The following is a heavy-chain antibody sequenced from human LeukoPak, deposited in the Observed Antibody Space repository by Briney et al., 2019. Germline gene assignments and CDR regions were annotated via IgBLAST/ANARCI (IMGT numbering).Heavy chain of an antibody. CDR2: INPNSGGT. CDR1: GYTLNNYY. D-gene: IGHD6-6*01. J-gene: IGHJ5*02. V-gene: IGHV1-2*02. CDR3: TRDTGLPKGPPKQLARNNWFDP. Sequence: ASVTVSCKASGYTLNNYYIHWVRQAPGQGLEWMGWINPNSGGTYYAQKFQGRVTMTRDTSISTFYMEVSSLRSDDTAVYYCTRDTGLPKGPPKQLARNNWFDPWGQGTPVTVSS.